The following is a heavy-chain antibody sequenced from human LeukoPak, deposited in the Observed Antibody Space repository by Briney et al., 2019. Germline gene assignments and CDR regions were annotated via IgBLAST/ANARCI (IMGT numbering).Heavy chain of an antibody. V-gene: IGHV3-23*01. Sequence: GGSLRLSCAASGFTFSSYAMSWVRQAPGKGLEGGSAISGSGGSTYYADSVKGRFTISRDNSKNTLYLQMNSLRAEDTAVYYCAKSKVGHIDAFDIWGQGTMVTVSS. CDR3: AKSKVGHIDAFDI. CDR2: ISGSGGST. CDR1: GFTFSSYA. J-gene: IGHJ3*02. D-gene: IGHD1-26*01.